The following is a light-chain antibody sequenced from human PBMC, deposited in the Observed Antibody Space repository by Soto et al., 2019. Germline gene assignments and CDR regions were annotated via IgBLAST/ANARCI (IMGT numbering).Light chain of an antibody. V-gene: IGKV3-20*01. CDR1: QSVASNY. CDR3: QQYGSSPWT. J-gene: IGKJ1*01. CDR2: TAS. Sequence: EIVLTQSPGTLSLSPGERATLSCRASQSVASNYLAWYQQKPGQAPRLLIYTASSRATGIPDRFSGSGSGTDFTLTISRLEPEDFAVFYCQQYGSSPWTFGQGTKMEIK.